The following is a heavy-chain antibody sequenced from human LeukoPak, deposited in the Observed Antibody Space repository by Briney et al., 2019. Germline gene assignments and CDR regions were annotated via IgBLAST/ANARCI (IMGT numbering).Heavy chain of an antibody. Sequence: GASVTVSRMASGYTFTSYGISWVRQAPGQGLELMGRSIPILGIANYAQKFQCRVTITADKSTSTAYRELSSLRSEYTSVYYCARVPPDYNWLDPWGQGTLVTVSS. V-gene: IGHV1-69*04. CDR2: SIPILGIA. CDR1: GYTFTSYG. CDR3: ARVPPDYNWLDP. J-gene: IGHJ5*02.